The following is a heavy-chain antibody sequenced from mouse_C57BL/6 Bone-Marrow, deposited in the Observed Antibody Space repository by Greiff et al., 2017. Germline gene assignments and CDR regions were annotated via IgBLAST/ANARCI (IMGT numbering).Heavy chain of an antibody. CDR2: IYPTSGRT. CDR1: GYTFTSYW. D-gene: IGHD4-1*01. CDR3: AKSAPLGRRFDY. V-gene: IGHV1-55*01. Sequence: QVQLQQPGAELVKPGASVKMSCKASGYTFTSYWITWVKQRPGQGLEWIGNIYPTSGRTNYNEKFKSKAILTVDTSSNTAYMQLSSLTSEDSAVFSRAKSAPLGRRFDYWGQGTTLTDSS. J-gene: IGHJ2*01.